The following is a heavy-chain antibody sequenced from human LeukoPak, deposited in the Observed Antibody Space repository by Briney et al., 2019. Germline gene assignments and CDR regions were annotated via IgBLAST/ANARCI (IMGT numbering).Heavy chain of an antibody. V-gene: IGHV4-31*03. J-gene: IGHJ5*02. Sequence: PSETLSLTCTVSGGSISSGGYYWSWIRQHPGKGLEWIGYIYYSGSTYYNPSLKSRVTISVDTSKNQFSLKLSSVTAADTAVYYCARQYCSSNNCYRFDPWGQGTLVTVSS. CDR2: IYYSGST. CDR1: GGSISSGGYY. CDR3: ARQYCSSNNCYRFDP. D-gene: IGHD2-2*02.